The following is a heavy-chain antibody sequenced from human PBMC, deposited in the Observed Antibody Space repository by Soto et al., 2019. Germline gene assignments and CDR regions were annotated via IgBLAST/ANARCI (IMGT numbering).Heavy chain of an antibody. J-gene: IGHJ4*02. CDR3: ARDQAYSAHWAFDY. D-gene: IGHD3-16*01. Sequence: PSETLSLTCAVSGDSINSTDWWNWVRQSPGKGLEWIGEIYHGANIYYNPSLKSRVTISMDKSKNQFSLNLFYVTAADTAVYYCARDQAYSAHWAFDYWGQGALVTGSS. CDR1: GDSINSTDW. V-gene: IGHV4-4*02. CDR2: IYHGANI.